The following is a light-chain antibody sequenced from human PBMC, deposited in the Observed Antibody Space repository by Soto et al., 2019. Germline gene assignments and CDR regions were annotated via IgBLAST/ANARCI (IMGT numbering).Light chain of an antibody. J-gene: IGKJ4*01. CDR3: QNYNSAPPLT. CDR2: AAS. V-gene: IGKV1-27*01. CDR1: QDISNY. Sequence: DIQMTQSPSSLSASVGDRVTITCRASQDISNYLAWYQQKPGKVPKLLIYAASTLQSGVPSRFSGSGSGTDFTLTISSLQPEDVATYYCQNYNSAPPLTFGGGTKVEIK.